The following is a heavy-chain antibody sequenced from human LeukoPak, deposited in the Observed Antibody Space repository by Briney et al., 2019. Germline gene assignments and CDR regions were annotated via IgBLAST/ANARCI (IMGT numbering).Heavy chain of an antibody. Sequence: SVKVSCKASRGTFSSYAISWVRQAPGQGLEWMGGIIPIFGTANYAQKFQGRVTITADESTSTAYMELSSLRSEDTAVYYCARAKGGDFWSGYPDYWGQGTLVTVSS. CDR1: RGTFSSYA. J-gene: IGHJ4*02. CDR2: IIPIFGTA. CDR3: ARAKGGDFWSGYPDY. V-gene: IGHV1-69*01. D-gene: IGHD3-3*01.